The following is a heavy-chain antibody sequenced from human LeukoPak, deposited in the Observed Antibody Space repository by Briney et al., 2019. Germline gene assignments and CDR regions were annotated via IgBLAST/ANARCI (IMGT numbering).Heavy chain of an antibody. CDR1: VGSISSSSYY. Sequence: SESLSLTCTVSVGSISSSSYYWGWIRQPPGKGLEWRGSIYYSGSTYYNPSLKSRVTISVDTSKNQFSLKLSSVTAADTAVYYWARDLIAAAGTPWWFDPWGQGTLVTVSS. J-gene: IGHJ5*02. V-gene: IGHV4-39*07. D-gene: IGHD6-13*01. CDR2: IYYSGST. CDR3: ARDLIAAAGTPWWFDP.